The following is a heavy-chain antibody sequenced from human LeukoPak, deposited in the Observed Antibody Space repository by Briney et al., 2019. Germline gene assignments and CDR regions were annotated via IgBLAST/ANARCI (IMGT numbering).Heavy chain of an antibody. CDR1: GGTFSSSP. D-gene: IGHD3-3*02. J-gene: IGHJ3*01. Sequence: GSSVKVSCKASGGTFSSSPMYWVRQARGQGLEWMGGIIPVYGAATYSQKFQGRVTITADESTTTAYMELRSLRSGDTGIYYCARAGAIFGVPGAFDLWGQGTFASVSS. CDR2: IIPVYGAA. V-gene: IGHV1-69*13. CDR3: ARAGAIFGVPGAFDL.